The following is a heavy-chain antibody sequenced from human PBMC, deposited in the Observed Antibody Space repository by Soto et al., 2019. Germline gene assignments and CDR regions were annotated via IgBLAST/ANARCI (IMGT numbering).Heavy chain of an antibody. CDR3: ARGHAIGRYCGGDCYSVYFDY. CDR1: GYTFTSYY. J-gene: IGHJ4*02. CDR2: INPSGGST. D-gene: IGHD2-21*02. Sequence: QVQLVQSGAEVKKPGASVKVSCKASGYTFTSYYMHWVRQAPGQGLEWMGIINPSGGSTSYAQKFQGRVTMTRDTSTSTVYMELSSLRSEDTAVYYCARGHAIGRYCGGDCYSVYFDYWGQGTLVTVSS. V-gene: IGHV1-46*03.